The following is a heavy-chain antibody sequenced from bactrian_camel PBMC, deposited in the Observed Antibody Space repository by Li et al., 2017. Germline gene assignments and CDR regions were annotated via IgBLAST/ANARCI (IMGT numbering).Heavy chain of an antibody. CDR3: AAEGCGAGWVADDY. Sequence: VQLVESGGGSVQAGGSLRLSCTAEYSINYYSMGWFRQTPVKEREAVATAGSDGTTTYADSVKGRFTISRDNAKNTLYLQMNSLKTEDTAVYYCAAEGCGAGWVADDYWGQGTQVTVS. V-gene: IGHV3S55*01. D-gene: IGHD5*01. CDR2: AGSDGTT. CDR1: YSINYYS. J-gene: IGHJ4*01.